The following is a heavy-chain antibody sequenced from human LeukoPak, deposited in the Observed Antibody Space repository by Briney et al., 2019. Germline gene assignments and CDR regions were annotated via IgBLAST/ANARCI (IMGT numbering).Heavy chain of an antibody. J-gene: IGHJ4*02. CDR3: ARDRINFYGSGSYLRDDY. D-gene: IGHD3-10*01. CDR2: IRSSSSYI. CDR1: GFTFNSYR. V-gene: IGHV3-21*01. Sequence: PGGSLRLSCAASGFTFNSYRMNWVPPAPGKGLEWVSSIRSSSSYIYYADSVKGRFTISRDNAKNSLYLQMNSLRAEDTAVYHCARDRINFYGSGSYLRDDYWGQGTLVTVSS.